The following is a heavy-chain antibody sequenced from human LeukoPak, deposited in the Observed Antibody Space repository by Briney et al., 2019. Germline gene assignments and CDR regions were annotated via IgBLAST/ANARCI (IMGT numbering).Heavy chain of an antibody. CDR2: ISSIGSYI. Sequence: GGSLRLSCAASGFTFSSYSMNWVRQAPGKGLEWVSSISSIGSYIYYADSVKGRFTVSRDNAKNSLYLQMNSLRAEDTAVYYCAKSFSIASKNWFDPWGQGTLVTVSS. CDR1: GFTFSSYS. CDR3: AKSFSIASKNWFDP. V-gene: IGHV3-21*01. J-gene: IGHJ5*02.